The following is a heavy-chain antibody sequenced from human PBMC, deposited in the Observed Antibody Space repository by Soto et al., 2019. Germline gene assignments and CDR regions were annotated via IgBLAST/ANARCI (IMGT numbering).Heavy chain of an antibody. J-gene: IGHJ6*02. D-gene: IGHD2-15*01. CDR3: ARRSDMRVSGASYYIYYGVDV. CDR2: VDYRGST. CDR1: GGSISSGSYY. Sequence: QLQLQESGPGLVKPSETLSLTCTVSGGSISSGSYYWGWVRQPPGKGLEWIGSVDYRGSTYYTPSLKSRLTMSGDTSKNQFSLNLRSVTAADTAVYYCARRSDMRVSGASYYIYYGVDVWGRGTTVIVSS. V-gene: IGHV4-39*01.